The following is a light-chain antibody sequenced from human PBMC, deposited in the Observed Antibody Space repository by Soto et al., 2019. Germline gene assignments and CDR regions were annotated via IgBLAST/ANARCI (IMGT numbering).Light chain of an antibody. CDR1: QSVLYSSNNKNY. V-gene: IGKV4-1*01. CDR2: WAS. J-gene: IGKJ2*01. Sequence: DIVMTQSPDSLAVSLGERATINCKSSQSVLYSSNNKNYLAWYQQRLGQPPKLLIYWASTRESGVPDRFSGSGAGTDFTLTITSLEAEDVAVYYCQQSESTPPTFGQGTKLEIK. CDR3: QQSESTPPT.